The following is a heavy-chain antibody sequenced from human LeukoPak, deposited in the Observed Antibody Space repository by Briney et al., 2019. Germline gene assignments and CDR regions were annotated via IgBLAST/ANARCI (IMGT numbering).Heavy chain of an antibody. J-gene: IGHJ4*02. CDR1: GFTFSNAW. Sequence: GGSLRLSCAASGFTFSNAWMSWVRHAPGKGREWGSRIKSKTDGGTTDYAAPVRGRFTISRDDSKNTLYLQMNSLKTEETAVYYCTTAYDYGEPNYFDYWGQGTLVTVSS. D-gene: IGHD4-17*01. V-gene: IGHV3-15*01. CDR3: TTAYDYGEPNYFDY. CDR2: IKSKTDGGTT.